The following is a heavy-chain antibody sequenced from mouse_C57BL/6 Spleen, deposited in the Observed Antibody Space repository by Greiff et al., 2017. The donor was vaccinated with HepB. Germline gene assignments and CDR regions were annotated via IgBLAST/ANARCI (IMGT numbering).Heavy chain of an antibody. V-gene: IGHV1-52*01. Sequence: QVQLKQSGAELVRPGSSVKLSCKASGYTFTSYWMHWVKQRPIQGLEWIGNIDPSDSETHYNQKFKDKATLTVDKSSSTAYMQLSSLTSEDSAVYYCARGRDGYDEAWFAYWGQGTLVTVSA. CDR2: IDPSDSET. CDR1: GYTFTSYW. CDR3: ARGRDGYDEAWFAY. J-gene: IGHJ3*01. D-gene: IGHD2-2*01.